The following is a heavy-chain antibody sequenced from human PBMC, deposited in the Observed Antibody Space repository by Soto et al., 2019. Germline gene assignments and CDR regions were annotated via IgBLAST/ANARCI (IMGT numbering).Heavy chain of an antibody. V-gene: IGHV4-34*01. CDR3: ARGNKYHDFWSGKKYYYYYYGMDV. J-gene: IGHJ6*02. Sequence: PSETLSLTCAVYGGSFSGYYWSWIRQPPGKGLEWIGEINHSGSTNYNPSLKSRVTISVDTSKNQFSLKLSSVTAADTAVYYCARGNKYHDFWSGKKYYYYYYGMDVWGQGTTVTVSS. D-gene: IGHD3-3*01. CDR1: GGSFSGYY. CDR2: INHSGST.